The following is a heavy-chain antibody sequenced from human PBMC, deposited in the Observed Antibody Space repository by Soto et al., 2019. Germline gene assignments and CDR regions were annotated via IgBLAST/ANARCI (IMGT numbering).Heavy chain of an antibody. CDR2: ISYDGSNK. D-gene: IGHD6-13*01. V-gene: IGHV3-30*03. CDR1: GFTFSSYG. J-gene: IGHJ6*02. Sequence: LRLSCAASGFTFSSYGMHWVRQAPGKGLEWVAVISYDGSNKYYADSVKGRFTISRDNSKNTLYLQMNSLRAEDTAVYYCTAGRRPYYYYGMDVWGQGTTVTVSS. CDR3: TAGRRPYYYYGMDV.